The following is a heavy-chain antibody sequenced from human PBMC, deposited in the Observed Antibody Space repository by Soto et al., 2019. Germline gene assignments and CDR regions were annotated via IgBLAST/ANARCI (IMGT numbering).Heavy chain of an antibody. CDR3: ARESGEWGGNWFDP. D-gene: IGHD1-26*01. CDR1: GGSISSGGYY. CDR2: IYYSGST. J-gene: IGHJ5*02. Sequence: QVQLQESGPGLVKPSQTLSLTCTVSGGSISSGGYYWSWIRQHPGKGLEWIGYIYYSGSTYYNPSLKSRVTRAVDTSKNQFSLKLSSVTAADTAVYYWARESGEWGGNWFDPWGQGTLVTVSS. V-gene: IGHV4-31*03.